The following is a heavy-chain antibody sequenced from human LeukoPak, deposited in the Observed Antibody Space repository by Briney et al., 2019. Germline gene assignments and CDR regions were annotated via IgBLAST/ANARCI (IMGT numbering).Heavy chain of an antibody. Sequence: HTGGSLRLSCAASGFTFSNYWMHWVRHAPGKGLVWLSRVYSDGSSTSYADSVKGRVTISRDNARNMLYLQMNSLRAEDTAMFYCARSVGAMDYWGQGTLVTVSS. CDR1: GFTFSNYW. V-gene: IGHV3-74*01. CDR3: ARSVGAMDY. J-gene: IGHJ4*02. CDR2: VYSDGSST. D-gene: IGHD1-26*01.